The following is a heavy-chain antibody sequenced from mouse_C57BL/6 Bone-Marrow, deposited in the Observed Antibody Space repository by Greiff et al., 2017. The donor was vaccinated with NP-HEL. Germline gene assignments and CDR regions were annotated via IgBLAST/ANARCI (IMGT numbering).Heavy chain of an antibody. D-gene: IGHD1-1*01. CDR1: GFSLSIFGMG. J-gene: IGHJ1*03. Sequence: QVTLKVSGPGILQPSQTLSLTCSFSGFSLSIFGMGVGGIRQPSGKGLEWLAHIWWDDDKYYNPALKSRLTISKDTSQNQVFLKIANVDTADTATYYCARIPANYYGSSYWYFDVWGTGTTVTVPS. V-gene: IGHV8-8*01. CDR2: IWWDDDK. CDR3: ARIPANYYGSSYWYFDV.